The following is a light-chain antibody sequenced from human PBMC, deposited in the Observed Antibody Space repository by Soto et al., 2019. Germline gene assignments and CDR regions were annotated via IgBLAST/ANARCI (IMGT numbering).Light chain of an antibody. V-gene: IGKV3-11*01. CDR2: DAS. J-gene: IGKJ3*01. Sequence: EIVLTQSPATLSLSPGERATLSCRASQSLTSYLAWYQQKPGQAPRLLIYDASNRPTGIPARFSGSGSGTNFSLTSSSLEPEDFAFYYCQQRDNWPPIFTFGPGTKVDIK. CDR3: QQRDNWPPIFT. CDR1: QSLTSY.